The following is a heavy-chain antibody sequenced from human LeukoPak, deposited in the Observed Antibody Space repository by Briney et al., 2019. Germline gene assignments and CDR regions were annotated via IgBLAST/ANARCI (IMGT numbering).Heavy chain of an antibody. J-gene: IGHJ4*02. CDR1: GFTFSSYA. CDR2: ISYDGSNK. CDR3: ARGSYDILTGYPYYFDY. V-gene: IGHV3-30*04. D-gene: IGHD3-9*01. Sequence: PGGSLRLSCAASGFTFSSYAMHWVRPAPGKGLEWVAGISYDGSNKYYADSVKGRLTISRDNSKNTLYLQMNSLRAEDTAVYYCARGSYDILTGYPYYFDYWGQGTLVTVSS.